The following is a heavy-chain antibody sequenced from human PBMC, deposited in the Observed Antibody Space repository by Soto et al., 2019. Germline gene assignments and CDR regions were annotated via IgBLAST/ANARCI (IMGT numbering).Heavy chain of an antibody. CDR1: GFTVSSND. CDR2: IYTGGGT. J-gene: IGHJ4*02. D-gene: IGHD2-15*01. CDR3: VRSFFCSGGSCYSISSH. V-gene: IGHV3-66*01. Sequence: PGGSLRLSWAPSGFTVSSNDMSWVRQAPGKGLEWVSVIYTGGGTYYADSVKGRFTISRDNSKNTLYLQMNSLRDEDTAVYYCVRSFFCSGGSCYSISSHWGQGTLVTVSS.